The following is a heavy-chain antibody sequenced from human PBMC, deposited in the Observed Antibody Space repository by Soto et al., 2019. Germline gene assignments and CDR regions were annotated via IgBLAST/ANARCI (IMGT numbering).Heavy chain of an antibody. CDR3: AVYDILTGPGGGYGMDV. V-gene: IGHV3-30-3*01. CDR1: GFTFSSYA. Sequence: GGSLRLSCAASGFTFSSYAMHWVRQAPGKGLEWVAVISYDGSNKYYADSVKGRFTISRDNSKNTLYLQMNSLRAEDAAVYYCAVYDILTGPGGGYGMDVWGQGTTVTVSS. J-gene: IGHJ6*02. D-gene: IGHD3-9*01. CDR2: ISYDGSNK.